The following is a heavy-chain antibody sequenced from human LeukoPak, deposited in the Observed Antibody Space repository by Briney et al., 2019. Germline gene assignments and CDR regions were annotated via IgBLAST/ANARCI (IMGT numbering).Heavy chain of an antibody. D-gene: IGHD2-8*02. CDR2: ISSSSSTI. J-gene: IGHJ4*02. Sequence: GGSLRLSCAASGFTFSTYSINWVRQSPGKGLEWLSYISSSSSTIYYADSVKGRFTISRDNAKDSLYLQMNSLRAEDTAIYYCATYRQVLLPFESWGQGTLVTVSS. V-gene: IGHV3-48*01. CDR1: GFTFSTYS. CDR3: ATYRQVLLPFES.